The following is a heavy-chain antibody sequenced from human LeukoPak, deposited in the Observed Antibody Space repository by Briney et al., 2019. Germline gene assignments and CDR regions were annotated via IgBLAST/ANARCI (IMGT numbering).Heavy chain of an antibody. J-gene: IGHJ4*02. CDR1: GGSISSSSYY. Sequence: SETLSLTCTVSGGSISSSSYYWGWIRQPPGKGLEWIGSIYYSGTTYYHPSLKSRVIISVDTSKNQFSLNLSSVTAADTAVYYCARHPMVRGPYDHWGQGTLVTVSS. V-gene: IGHV4-39*01. CDR2: IYYSGTT. CDR3: ARHPMVRGPYDH. D-gene: IGHD3-10*01.